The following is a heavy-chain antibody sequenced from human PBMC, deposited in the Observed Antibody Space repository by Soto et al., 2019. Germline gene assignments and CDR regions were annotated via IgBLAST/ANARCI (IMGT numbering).Heavy chain of an antibody. D-gene: IGHD6-19*01. CDR2: IYYSGSN. CDR1: CWSGTSRSYY. CDR3: ARRIAVARMYYFDY. V-gene: IGHV4-61*01. Sequence: LSLAYTFACWSGTSRSYYWIWVRQPPGKGLEWIGYIYYSGSNNYNPSLKSRVTISVDTSKNQFSLKLRSVTAADTAVYYCARRIAVARMYYFDYWGQGTLVTVSS. J-gene: IGHJ4*02.